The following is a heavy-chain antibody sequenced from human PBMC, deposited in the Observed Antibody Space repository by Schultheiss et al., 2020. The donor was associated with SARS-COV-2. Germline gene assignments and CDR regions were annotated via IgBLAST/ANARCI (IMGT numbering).Heavy chain of an antibody. CDR3: ARGKQWLVF. CDR2: IYYSGST. D-gene: IGHD6-19*01. J-gene: IGHJ4*02. V-gene: IGHV4-59*05. Sequence: SETLSLTCTVSGGSISSYYWTWIRQPPGKGLEWIGSIYYSGSTYYNPSLKSRVTISVDTSKNQFSLQLSSVTAADTAVYYCARGKQWLVFWGQGTLVTVSS. CDR1: GGSISSYY.